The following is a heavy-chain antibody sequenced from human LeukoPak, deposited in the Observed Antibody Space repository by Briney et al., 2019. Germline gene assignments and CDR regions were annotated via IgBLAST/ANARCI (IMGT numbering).Heavy chain of an antibody. CDR1: GGSISSSSYY. J-gene: IGHJ4*02. CDR2: IYYSGST. D-gene: IGHD3-16*02. CDR3: ARHDAVIITFGGVIVTRNRNYFDY. Sequence: SETLSLTCTVSGGSISSSSYYWGWIRQPPGKGLEWIGSIYYSGSTYYNPSLKSRVTISVDTSKNQFSLKLSAVTAADTAVYYCARHDAVIITFGGVIVTRNRNYFDYWGQGTLVTVSS. V-gene: IGHV4-39*01.